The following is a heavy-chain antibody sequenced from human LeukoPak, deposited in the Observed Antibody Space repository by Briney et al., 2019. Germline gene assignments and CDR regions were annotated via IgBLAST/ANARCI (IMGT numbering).Heavy chain of an antibody. J-gene: IGHJ4*02. V-gene: IGHV3-53*01. CDR3: AGRRSSGWYAY. D-gene: IGHD6-19*01. CDR1: GFTVSSNY. Sequence: PGVSLRLSCATSGFTVSSNYMSWVRQAPGKGLEWVSVIYDSGTTYYADSVKGRFLIFRDTSKNTVDLQVNSLRVEDTAVYYCAGRRSSGWYAYWGQGTLVTVSS. CDR2: IYDSGTT.